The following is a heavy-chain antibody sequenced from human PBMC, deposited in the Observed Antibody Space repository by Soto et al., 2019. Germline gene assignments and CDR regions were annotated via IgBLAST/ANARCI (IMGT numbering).Heavy chain of an antibody. CDR1: GGTFSSYA. V-gene: IGHV1-69*13. J-gene: IGHJ4*02. CDR2: IIPIFGTA. D-gene: IGHD3-22*01. Sequence: SVKVSCKPSGGTFSSYAISWVRQAPGQGLEWMGGIIPIFGTANYAQKFQGRVTITADESTSTAYMELSSLRSEDTAVYYCAREYYYDSSGYHSDYWGPGTMVTVSS. CDR3: AREYYYDSSGYHSDY.